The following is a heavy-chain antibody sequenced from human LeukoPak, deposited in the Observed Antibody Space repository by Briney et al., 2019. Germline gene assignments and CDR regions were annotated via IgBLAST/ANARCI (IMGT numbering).Heavy chain of an antibody. CDR3: ARGPVHGSGSYRFAY. Sequence: KTAETLSLTCSVSGGSIGTYYWSWIRQAPGKGLEWIGVFSYSGSGSTDYNPSRKSRATISVETSKNQLSPKLSSVTAADTAVFYCARGPVHGSGSYRFAYWGQGTLVTVSS. CDR2: FSYSGSGST. CDR1: GGSIGTYY. J-gene: IGHJ4*02. V-gene: IGHV4-59*01. D-gene: IGHD3-10*01.